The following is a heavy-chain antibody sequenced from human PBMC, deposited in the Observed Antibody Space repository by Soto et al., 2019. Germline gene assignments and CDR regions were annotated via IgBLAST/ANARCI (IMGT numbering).Heavy chain of an antibody. CDR1: GGSFSGYY. J-gene: IGHJ4*02. V-gene: IGHV4-34*01. Sequence: SETLSLTCAVYGGSFSGYYWSWIRQPPGKGLEWIGEINHSGSTNYNPSLKSRVTISVDTSKNQFSLKLSAVTAADTAVYYCARDGGDNIVATMAGYFDYWGQGTLVTVSS. CDR2: INHSGST. D-gene: IGHD5-12*01. CDR3: ARDGGDNIVATMAGYFDY.